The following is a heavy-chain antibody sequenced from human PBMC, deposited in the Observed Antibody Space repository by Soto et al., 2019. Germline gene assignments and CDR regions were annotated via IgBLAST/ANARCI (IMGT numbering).Heavy chain of an antibody. J-gene: IGHJ5*02. CDR2: IYWNDQR. CDR1: GFSLTTTGVG. CDR3: AHRGGSVTSIWFDP. V-gene: IGHV2-5*01. Sequence: QITLKESGPTLVKPTQTLTLTCTFSGFSLTTTGVGVGWIRQSPGKALEWLALIYWNDQRRYNPSLQSRLSITEDTSTNQVDLTMTDVDPVDTATYYCAHRGGSVTSIWFDPWGQGTRVTVSS. D-gene: IGHD2-21*02.